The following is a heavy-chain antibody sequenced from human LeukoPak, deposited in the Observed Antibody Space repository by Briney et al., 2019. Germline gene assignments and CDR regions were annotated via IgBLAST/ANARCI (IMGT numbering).Heavy chain of an antibody. CDR3: ARGGYYGSGSYYALDY. J-gene: IGHJ4*02. D-gene: IGHD3-10*01. Sequence: GASVKVSCKASGGTFSSYAISWVRQAPGQGLEWMGGIIPIFGTANYAQKFQGRVTIAADKSTSTAYMELSSLRSEDTAVYYCARGGYYGSGSYYALDYWGQGTLVTVSS. CDR2: IIPIFGTA. CDR1: GGTFSSYA. V-gene: IGHV1-69*06.